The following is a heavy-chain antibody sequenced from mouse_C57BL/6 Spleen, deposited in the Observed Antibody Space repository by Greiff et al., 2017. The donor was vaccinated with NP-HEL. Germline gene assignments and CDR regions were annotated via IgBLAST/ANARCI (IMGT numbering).Heavy chain of an antibody. CDR2: IHPNSGST. CDR1: GYTFTSYW. D-gene: IGHD2-5*01. V-gene: IGHV1-64*01. J-gene: IGHJ4*01. CDR3: ARLSSNYGYAMDY. Sequence: VQLQQPGAELVKPGASVKLSCKASGYTFTSYWMHWVKQRPGQGLEWIGMIHPNSGSTNYNEKFKSKATLTVDKSSSTAYMQLSSLTSEDSAVYDCARLSSNYGYAMDYWGQGTSVTVSS.